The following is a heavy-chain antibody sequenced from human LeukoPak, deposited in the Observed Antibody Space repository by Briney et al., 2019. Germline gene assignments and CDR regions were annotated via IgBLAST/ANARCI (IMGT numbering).Heavy chain of an antibody. CDR1: GFTFSSYG. V-gene: IGHV3-33*01. Sequence: GGSLRLSCAASGFTFSSYGMHWVRQAPGKGLEWVAIIWYDGSNKYYADPVKGRFTISRDNPKNTLYLQMNSLRAEDTAVYYCARASGSSGWYYFDYWGQGTLVTVSS. CDR2: IWYDGSNK. CDR3: ARASGSSGWYYFDY. D-gene: IGHD6-19*01. J-gene: IGHJ4*02.